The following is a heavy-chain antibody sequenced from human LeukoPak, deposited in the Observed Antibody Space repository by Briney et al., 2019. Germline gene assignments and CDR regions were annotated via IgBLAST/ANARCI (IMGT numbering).Heavy chain of an antibody. J-gene: IGHJ4*02. Sequence: GGSLRLSRSASGFTFSSYAMHWVRQAPGKGLEYVSAISSNGGSTYYADSVKGRFTISRDNSKNTLYLQMSSLRAEDTAVYYCVKDGGLLWFGELSRGYFDYWGQGTLVTVSS. V-gene: IGHV3-64D*06. D-gene: IGHD3-10*01. CDR3: VKDGGLLWFGELSRGYFDY. CDR1: GFTFSSYA. CDR2: ISSNGGST.